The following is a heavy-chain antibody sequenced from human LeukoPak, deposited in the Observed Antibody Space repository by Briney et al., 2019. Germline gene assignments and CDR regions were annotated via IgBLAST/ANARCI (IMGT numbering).Heavy chain of an antibody. CDR1: GYTFTSYD. J-gene: IGHJ6*02. V-gene: IGHV1-8*01. D-gene: IGHD2-2*01. Sequence: ASVKVSCKASGYTFTSYDINWVRQATGQGLEWMGWMNPNSGNTGYAQKFQGRVTMTRNTSISTAYMELSSLRSEDTAVYYCARGSKIYCSSTSCSDDMDVWGQGTTVTVSS. CDR3: ARGSKIYCSSTSCSDDMDV. CDR2: MNPNSGNT.